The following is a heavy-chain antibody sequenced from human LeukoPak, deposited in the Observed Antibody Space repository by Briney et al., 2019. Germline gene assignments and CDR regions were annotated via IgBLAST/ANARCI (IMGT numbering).Heavy chain of an antibody. V-gene: IGHV1-2*04. J-gene: IGHJ5*02. Sequence: ASVKVSCKASGYTFTGYYMHWVRQAPGQGLEWMGWINPNSGGTNYAQKFQGWVTMTRDTSISTAYMELSRLRSDDTAVYYCARAAAAVLRAPENWFDPWGQGTLVTVSS. D-gene: IGHD6-13*01. CDR2: INPNSGGT. CDR3: ARAAAAVLRAPENWFDP. CDR1: GYTFTGYY.